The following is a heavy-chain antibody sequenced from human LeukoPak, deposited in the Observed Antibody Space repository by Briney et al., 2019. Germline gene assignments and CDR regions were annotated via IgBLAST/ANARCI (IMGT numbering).Heavy chain of an antibody. Sequence: GGSLRLSCASSGFSFSRYEMHWVRQGTGKRLEWVSAIGTSGDTFYAGSVKGRFTISRDNSKNTLFLQMNSLRAEDTAVYYCAKGGSWLNWFDPWGQGTLVTVSS. D-gene: IGHD6-13*01. CDR1: GFSFSRYE. CDR2: IGTSGDT. V-gene: IGHV3-13*01. J-gene: IGHJ5*02. CDR3: AKGGSWLNWFDP.